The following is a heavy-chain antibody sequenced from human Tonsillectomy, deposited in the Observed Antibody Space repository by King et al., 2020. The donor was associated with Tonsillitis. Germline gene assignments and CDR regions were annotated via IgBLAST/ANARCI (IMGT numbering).Heavy chain of an antibody. D-gene: IGHD1-26*01. CDR2: ISYDGSNK. CDR3: AKDLFTFRSGRYFCVDY. CDR1: GFTFSSYG. V-gene: IGHV3-30*18. J-gene: IGHJ4*02. Sequence: VQLVESGGGVVQPGRSLRISCAASGFTFSSYGMHWVRQAPGKGLEWVAVISYDGSNKYYADSVKGRFTISRDNSKNTLYLQMNSLRAEDTAVYYCAKDLFTFRSGRYFCVDYWGQGTLVTVSS.